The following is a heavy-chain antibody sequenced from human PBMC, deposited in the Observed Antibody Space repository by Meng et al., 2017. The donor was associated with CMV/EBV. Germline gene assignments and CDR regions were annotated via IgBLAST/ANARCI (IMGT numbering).Heavy chain of an antibody. CDR1: GFTFTSSA. Sequence: SVKVSCKASGFTFTSSAVQWVRQARGQRLEWIGWIVVGSGNTNYAQKFQERVTITRDMSTSTAYMELSSLRSEDTAVYYCARGDRIVVVPAAIQKVTYYYYYGMDVWGQGTTVTVSS. CDR2: IVVGSGNT. CDR3: ARGDRIVVVPAAIQKVTYYYYYGMDV. D-gene: IGHD2-2*02. J-gene: IGHJ6*02. V-gene: IGHV1-58*01.